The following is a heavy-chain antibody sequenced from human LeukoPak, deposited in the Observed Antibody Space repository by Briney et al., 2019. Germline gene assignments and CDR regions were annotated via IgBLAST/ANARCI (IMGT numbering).Heavy chain of an antibody. CDR2: IYPGDSDT. D-gene: IGHD3-16*02. Sequence: GESLKISCKGSGYSFTSYWIGWVRQMPGKGLEWMGIIYPGDSDTRYSPSFQGQVTISADKSISTAYLQWSSLKASDIAMYYCARWYYDYVWGSYRYDYGMDVWGQGTTVTVSS. J-gene: IGHJ6*02. CDR1: GYSFTSYW. CDR3: ARWYYDYVWGSYRYDYGMDV. V-gene: IGHV5-51*01.